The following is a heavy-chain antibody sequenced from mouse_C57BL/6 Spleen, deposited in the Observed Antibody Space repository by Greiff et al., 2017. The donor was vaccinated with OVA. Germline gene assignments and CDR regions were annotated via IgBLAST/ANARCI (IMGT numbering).Heavy chain of an antibody. Sequence: EVKLVESGGDLVKPGGSLKLSCAASGFTFSSYGMSWVRQTPDKRLEWVATISSGGSYTYYPDSVKGRFTISRDNAKNTLYLQMSSLKSEDTAMYYCARDRNSYFDYWGQGTTLTVSS. CDR1: GFTFSSYG. J-gene: IGHJ2*01. CDR3: ARDRNSYFDY. V-gene: IGHV5-6*01. CDR2: ISSGGSYT. D-gene: IGHD3-2*01.